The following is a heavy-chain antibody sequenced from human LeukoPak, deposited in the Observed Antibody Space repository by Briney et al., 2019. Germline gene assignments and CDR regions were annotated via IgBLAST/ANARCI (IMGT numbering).Heavy chain of an antibody. CDR2: ISSSGYAI. Sequence: GGSLRLSCAASGLTLSDYYMSCIRQAPGKGLEWVSYISSSGYAIYYADSVKGRFTISRDNAKNSLYLQMNSLRAEDTAVYYCAAPPSGDTSGYPIFGSWGQGTLVTVSS. D-gene: IGHD3-22*01. CDR1: GLTLSDYY. CDR3: AAPPSGDTSGYPIFGS. J-gene: IGHJ4*02. V-gene: IGHV3-11*01.